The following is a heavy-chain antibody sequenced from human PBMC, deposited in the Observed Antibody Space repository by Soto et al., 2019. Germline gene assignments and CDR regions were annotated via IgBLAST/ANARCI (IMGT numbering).Heavy chain of an antibody. CDR1: GYTLSELS. D-gene: IGHD2-15*01. CDR2: FEPDDGDI. V-gene: IGHV1-24*01. CDR3: ATDATGYCSGCSCFGAIGYFQH. J-gene: IGHJ1*01. Sequence: QVQLIQSGAEVKKPGASVKVSCKVSGYTLSELSIHWVRQAPGKGLEWMGGFEPDDGDIIYAQKFQGRVSMTEDTSTDTAYTELSSRRSEYTTVYYCATDATGYCSGCSCFGAIGYFQHWGQGTLVTVSS.